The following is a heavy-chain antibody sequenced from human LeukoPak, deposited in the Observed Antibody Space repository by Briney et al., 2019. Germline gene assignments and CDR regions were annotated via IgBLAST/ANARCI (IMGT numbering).Heavy chain of an antibody. Sequence: PGGSLRLSCAASGFTFSSYGMHWVRQAPGKGLERVAFIRYDGSNKYYADSVKGRFTISRDNSKNTLYLQMNSLRAEDTAVYYCAKSPYPEEFIDYWGQGTLVTVSS. CDR3: AKSPYPEEFIDY. V-gene: IGHV3-30*02. CDR1: GFTFSSYG. J-gene: IGHJ4*02. CDR2: IRYDGSNK. D-gene: IGHD3-10*01.